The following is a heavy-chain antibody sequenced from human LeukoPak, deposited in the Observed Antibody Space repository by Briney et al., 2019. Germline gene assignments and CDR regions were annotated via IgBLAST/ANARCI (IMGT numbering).Heavy chain of an antibody. CDR2: ISGSGDST. V-gene: IGHV3-23*01. D-gene: IGHD4-17*01. CDR3: AKDRYGDYSFDY. J-gene: IGHJ4*02. CDR1: GFTFSSYA. Sequence: GGSLRLSCAASGFTFSSYAMNWVRQAPGKGLEWVSVISGSGDSTYYADSVKGRFTVSRDNSKNTLYLQIYSLRAEDTASYYCAKDRYGDYSFDYWGQGTLVTVSS.